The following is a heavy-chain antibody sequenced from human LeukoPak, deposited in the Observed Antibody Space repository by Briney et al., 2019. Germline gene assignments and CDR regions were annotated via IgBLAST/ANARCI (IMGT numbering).Heavy chain of an antibody. CDR2: INPGGGTA. CDR3: ARVRSSSHYYYMEA. V-gene: IGHV1-46*03. Sequence: GASVKVSCKASGYIFTNYYMHWVRQAPGQGLEWMGIINPGGGTATYAQKFQGRVTMTRDTSTSTLYMELSSLRSEDTAVYYCARVRSSSHYYYMEAWGKGTTITVSS. CDR1: GYIFTNYY. J-gene: IGHJ6*03.